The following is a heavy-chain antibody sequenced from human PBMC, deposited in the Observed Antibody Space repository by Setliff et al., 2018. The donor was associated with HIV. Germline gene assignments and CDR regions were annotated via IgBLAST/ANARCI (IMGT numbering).Heavy chain of an antibody. J-gene: IGHJ6*02. CDR2: IYPGDSDT. CDR3: AGHINSYWYGDGMDV. CDR1: GYTFANYW. Sequence: GESLKISCQGSGYTFANYWIGWVRQMPGKGLEWMGLIYPGDSDTRYSPSFQGQVTISVDKSIRTAYLQWSSLKASDTATYYCAGHINSYWYGDGMDVWGQGTTVTVSS. D-gene: IGHD2-8*02. V-gene: IGHV5-51*01.